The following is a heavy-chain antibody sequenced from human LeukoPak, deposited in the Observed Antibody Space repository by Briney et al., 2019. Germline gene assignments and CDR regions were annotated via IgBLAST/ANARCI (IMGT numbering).Heavy chain of an antibody. V-gene: IGHV1-69*05. Sequence: SVKVSCKASGGTFSSYAISWVRQAPGQGLEWMGGIIPIFGTANYAQKFQGGVTITTDESTSTAYMELSSLRSEDTAVYYCARVAAAGTRGAFDIWGQGTMVTVSS. CDR3: ARVAAAGTRGAFDI. J-gene: IGHJ3*02. CDR2: IIPIFGTA. D-gene: IGHD6-13*01. CDR1: GGTFSSYA.